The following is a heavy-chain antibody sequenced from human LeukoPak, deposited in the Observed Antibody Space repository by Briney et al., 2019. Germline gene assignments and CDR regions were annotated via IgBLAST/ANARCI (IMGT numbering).Heavy chain of an antibody. CDR2: IWYDGSNK. CDR3: AKDLGMVVTSYFDY. J-gene: IGHJ4*02. D-gene: IGHD4-23*01. Sequence: GGSLRLSCAASGFTFSSYGMHWVRQAPGKGLEWVAVIWYDGSNKYYADSVKGRFTISRDNSKNTLYLQMNSLRAKDTAVYYCAKDLGMVVTSYFDYWGQGTLVTVSS. V-gene: IGHV3-33*06. CDR1: GFTFSSYG.